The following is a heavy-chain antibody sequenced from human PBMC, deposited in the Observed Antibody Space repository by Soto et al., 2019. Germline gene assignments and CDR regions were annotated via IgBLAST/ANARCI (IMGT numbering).Heavy chain of an antibody. CDR3: ARDLGYGGNSGAFDV. CDR1: GYTFTNYY. CDR2: INPNRGGT. V-gene: IGHV1-2*02. D-gene: IGHD4-17*01. J-gene: IGHJ3*01. Sequence: QVQLVQSGAEVKKPGASVKVSCEASGYTFTNYYIHWVRQARGQGLEWMGWINPNRGGTNFAQKFQGRVSMTRDTFITTAYMELNRLTSDDTAVYYCARDLGYGGNSGAFDVWGQGTMITVSS.